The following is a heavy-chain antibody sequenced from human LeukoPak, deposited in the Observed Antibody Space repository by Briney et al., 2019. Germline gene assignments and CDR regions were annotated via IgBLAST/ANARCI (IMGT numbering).Heavy chain of an antibody. CDR1: GGSFSGYY. Sequence: SETLSLTYAVYGGSFSGYYWSWIRQPPGKGLEWIGEINHSGSTNYNPSLKSRVTISVDTSKNQFSLKLSSVTAADTAVYYCARFNDFWSGYKEGHDYWGQGTLVTVSS. D-gene: IGHD3-3*01. CDR3: ARFNDFWSGYKEGHDY. V-gene: IGHV4-34*01. CDR2: INHSGST. J-gene: IGHJ4*02.